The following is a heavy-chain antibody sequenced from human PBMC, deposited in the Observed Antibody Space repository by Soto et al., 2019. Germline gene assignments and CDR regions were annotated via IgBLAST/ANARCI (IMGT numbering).Heavy chain of an antibody. CDR2: IISILGIA. V-gene: IGHV1-69*02. CDR1: GGTFSSYT. CDR3: ARGRGDYGDYYYGMDV. D-gene: IGHD4-17*01. J-gene: IGHJ6*02. Sequence: QVQLVQSGAEVKKPGSSVKVSCKASGGTFSSYTISWVRQAPGQGLEWMGRIISILGIANYAQKFQARVMITADKSTSTAYMELSSLRSEDTAVYSCARGRGDYGDYYYGMDVWGQGTRFTV.